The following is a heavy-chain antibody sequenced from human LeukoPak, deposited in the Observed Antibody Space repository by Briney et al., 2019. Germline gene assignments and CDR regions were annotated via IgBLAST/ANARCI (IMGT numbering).Heavy chain of an antibody. J-gene: IGHJ1*01. D-gene: IGHD1-26*01. CDR2: IYTSGST. V-gene: IGHV4-4*07. CDR1: GGSFSGFY. Sequence: SETLSLTCAVYGGSFSGFYWSWIRQPAGKGLEWIGRIYTSGSTNYNPSLKSRVTMSVDTSKNQFSLKLSSVTAADTAVYYCARDGAGGGYFQHWGQGTLVTVSS. CDR3: ARDGAGGGYFQH.